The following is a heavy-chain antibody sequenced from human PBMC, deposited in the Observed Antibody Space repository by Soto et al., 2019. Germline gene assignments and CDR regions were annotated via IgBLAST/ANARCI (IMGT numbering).Heavy chain of an antibody. CDR3: ASGRGSGSFYQRDY. CDR1: GFTFSNHG. Sequence: QVQLVESGGGVVQPGRSLRQSCAASGFTFSNHGMHWVRQAPGKGLEWVARIYYDGSNEYYADSVKGRFTISRDSSKNTLYPQMNSLRAEDTAVYYCASGRGSGSFYQRDYWGQGTLVTVSS. CDR2: IYYDGSNE. J-gene: IGHJ4*02. V-gene: IGHV3-33*01. D-gene: IGHD1-26*01.